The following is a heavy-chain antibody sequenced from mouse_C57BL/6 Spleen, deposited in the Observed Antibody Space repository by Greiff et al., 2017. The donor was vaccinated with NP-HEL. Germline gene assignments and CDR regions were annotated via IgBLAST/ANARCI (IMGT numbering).Heavy chain of an antibody. Sequence: QVQLQQSGAELVKPGASVKISCKASGYAFSSYWMNWVKQRPGKGLEWIGQIYPGDGDTNYNGKFKGKATLTADKSSGTAYMQLSSLTSEDSAVYFCASGNWDENYYAMDYWGQGTSVTVSS. D-gene: IGHD4-1*01. J-gene: IGHJ4*01. V-gene: IGHV1-80*01. CDR3: ASGNWDENYYAMDY. CDR1: GYAFSSYW. CDR2: IYPGDGDT.